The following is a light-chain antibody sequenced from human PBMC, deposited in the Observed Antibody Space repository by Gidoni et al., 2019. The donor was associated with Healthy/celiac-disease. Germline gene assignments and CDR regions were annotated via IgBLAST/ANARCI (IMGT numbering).Light chain of an antibody. J-gene: IGKJ4*01. CDR3: QQYNNWPPLT. CDR2: GAS. V-gene: IGKV3-15*01. CDR1: QSVSSN. Sequence: EIVMTQSLATLSVSPGERATLSCRASQSVSSNLAWYQQKPGQAPRLLIYGASTRATGIPAMFSGSGSGTEFTLTISSLQSEDFAVYYCQQYNNWPPLTFGGGTKVEIK.